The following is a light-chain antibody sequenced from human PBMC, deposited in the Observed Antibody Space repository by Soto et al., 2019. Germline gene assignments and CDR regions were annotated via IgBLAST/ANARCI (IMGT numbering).Light chain of an antibody. CDR2: DAS. V-gene: IGKV3-11*01. Sequence: EIVFTQSPATLSFSPGERATLSCRASQSVSSYLAWYQQKPGQAPRLLIYDASNRATGIPARFSGSGSGTDFTLTISSLEPEDFAVYYCQQRSNWPTLGPGTKVDIK. J-gene: IGKJ3*01. CDR3: QQRSNWPT. CDR1: QSVSSY.